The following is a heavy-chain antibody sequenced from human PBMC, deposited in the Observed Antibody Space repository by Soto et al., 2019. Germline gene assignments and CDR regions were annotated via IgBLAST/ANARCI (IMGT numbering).Heavy chain of an antibody. CDR2: IYWDDDK. V-gene: IGHV2-5*02. Sequence: QITLKESGPTLVRPTQTLTLTCTFSGFSLSTTGVGVGWIRQPPGKALEWLAIIYWDDDKRYSPSLKSRLTTPKGTSTMEVILTMTNMAAVDTATYYCAQRVRGYGLGRERANYFGPWGQGTLVTVSS. CDR1: GFSLSTTGVG. J-gene: IGHJ5*02. D-gene: IGHD3-10*01. CDR3: AQRVRGYGLGRERANYFGP.